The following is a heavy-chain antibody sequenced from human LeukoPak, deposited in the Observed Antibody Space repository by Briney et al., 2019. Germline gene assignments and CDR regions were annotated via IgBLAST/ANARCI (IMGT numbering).Heavy chain of an antibody. CDR1: GGSISSYY. CDR3: AGSGGILTGYYLDY. V-gene: IGHV4-59*08. J-gene: IGHJ4*02. CDR2: IYYSGST. D-gene: IGHD3-9*01. Sequence: PSETLSLTCTVSGGSISSYYWSWLRQPPGKGLEWIGYIYYSGSTNYNPSLKSRVTISVDTSKNQFSLKLSSVTAADTAVYYCAGSGGILTGYYLDYWGQGTLVTVSS.